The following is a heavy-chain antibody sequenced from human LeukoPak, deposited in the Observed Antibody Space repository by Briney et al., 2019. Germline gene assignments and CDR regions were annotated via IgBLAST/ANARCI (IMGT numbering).Heavy chain of an antibody. Sequence: GGSLRLSCAASGFTFSSYAMGWVRQAPGKGLEWVSGISYSGGSTYYADSVKGRFTISRDNAKNSLYLQMNSLRAEDTAVYYCARGEYYLDYWGQGTLVTVSS. CDR1: GFTFSSYA. V-gene: IGHV3-23*01. CDR3: ARGEYYLDY. J-gene: IGHJ4*02. CDR2: ISYSGGST.